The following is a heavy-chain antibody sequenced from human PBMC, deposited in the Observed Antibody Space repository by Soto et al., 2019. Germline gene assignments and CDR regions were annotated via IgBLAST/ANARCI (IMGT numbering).Heavy chain of an antibody. D-gene: IGHD1-26*01. CDR1: GFNFSTYA. CDR2: MSYDGSNT. Sequence: AGGSLRLSCAASGFNFSTYAMDWVRQAPGKGLEWVAVMSYDGSNTYYADSVKGRFTISRDNSKNTLYLQMNSLRPADTGVYYCAKRKRGAPVSYFDFWGQGTLVTFSS. J-gene: IGHJ4*02. V-gene: IGHV3-30*18. CDR3: AKRKRGAPVSYFDF.